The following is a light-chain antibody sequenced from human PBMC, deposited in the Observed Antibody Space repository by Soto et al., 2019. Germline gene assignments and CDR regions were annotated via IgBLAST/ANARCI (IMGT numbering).Light chain of an antibody. Sequence: HLTQSPSFLSASVGYIVTITCRASQGISSYLAWYQQKPGKAPKLLIYAASTLQSGVPSRFSGSGSGTEFTLTISSLQPEDFATYYCQQRNSDRRLTFGGGTKVDVK. V-gene: IGKV1-9*01. CDR1: QGISSY. CDR2: AAS. J-gene: IGKJ4*01. CDR3: QQRNSDRRLT.